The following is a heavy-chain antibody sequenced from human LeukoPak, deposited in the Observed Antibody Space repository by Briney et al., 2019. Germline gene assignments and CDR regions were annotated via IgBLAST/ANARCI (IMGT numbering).Heavy chain of an antibody. CDR2: ISGSGGST. J-gene: IGHJ4*02. Sequence: GGSLRLSCAASGFTFSSYAMSWVRQAPGKGLEWVSAISGSGGSTYYADSVKGRFTISRDNSKNTLYLQMNSLRAEDTAVYYCAKATIIVVVTAPDYSGQGTLVTVSS. CDR1: GFTFSSYA. D-gene: IGHD2-21*02. CDR3: AKATIIVVVTAPDY. V-gene: IGHV3-23*01.